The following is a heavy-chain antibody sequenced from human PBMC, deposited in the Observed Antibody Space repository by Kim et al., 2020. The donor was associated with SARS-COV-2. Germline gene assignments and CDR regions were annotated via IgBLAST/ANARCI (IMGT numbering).Heavy chain of an antibody. V-gene: IGHV1-18*01. J-gene: IGHJ5*02. CDR1: GFTFTDYG. D-gene: IGHD6-19*01. CDR3: ARGGGSGWYDD. Sequence: ASVKVSCKASGFTFTDYGFSWVRQAPGQGLEWMGWISGYSGNTDVAPKFQGRVSMTTDTSTSTAYMDLRSLRSDDSAVYYCARGGGSGWYDDWGQGTLVT. CDR2: ISGYSGNT.